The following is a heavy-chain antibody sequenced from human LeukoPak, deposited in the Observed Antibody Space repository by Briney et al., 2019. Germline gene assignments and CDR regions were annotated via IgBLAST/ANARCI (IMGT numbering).Heavy chain of an antibody. CDR3: AGLGEHAGYYYGMDV. J-gene: IGHJ6*02. V-gene: IGHV3-23*01. CDR1: GFTFSSYA. Sequence: GGSLRLSCAASGFTFSSYAMSWVRQAPGKGLEWVSVISGSGGSTYYADSVKGRFTISRDNSKNTLYLQMNSLRAEDTAVYYCAGLGEHAGYYYGMDVWGQGTTVTVSS. CDR2: ISGSGGST. D-gene: IGHD2-21*01.